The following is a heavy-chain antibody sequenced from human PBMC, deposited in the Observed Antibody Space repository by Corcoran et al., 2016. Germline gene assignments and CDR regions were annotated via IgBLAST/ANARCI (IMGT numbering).Heavy chain of an antibody. CDR2: INPSGGST. J-gene: IGHJ4*02. D-gene: IGHD6-19*01. Sequence: QVQLVQSGAEVKKPGASVKVSCKASGYTFTSYYMHWVRQAPGQGLEWMGIINPSGGSTSYAQKVQGRVTMTRDTSTSTVYMELSSLRSEDTAVDYCARGGAVAGPFDYWGQGTLVTVSS. V-gene: IGHV1-46*01. CDR1: GYTFTSYY. CDR3: ARGGAVAGPFDY.